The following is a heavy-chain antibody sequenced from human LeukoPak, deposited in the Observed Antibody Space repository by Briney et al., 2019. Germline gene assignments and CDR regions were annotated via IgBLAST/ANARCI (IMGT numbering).Heavy chain of an antibody. Sequence: GGSLRLSCAASGFTFSSYSMSWVRQAPGKGLEWVANIKQDGSEKYYVDSVKGRFTISRDNAKNSLYLQMNSLRAEDTAVYYCARDGVPYGSGSFDYWGQGTLVTVSS. J-gene: IGHJ4*02. CDR2: IKQDGSEK. D-gene: IGHD3-10*01. V-gene: IGHV3-7*01. CDR1: GFTFSSYS. CDR3: ARDGVPYGSGSFDY.